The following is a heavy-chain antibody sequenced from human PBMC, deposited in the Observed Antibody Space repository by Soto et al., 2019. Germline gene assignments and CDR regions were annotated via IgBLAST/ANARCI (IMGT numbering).Heavy chain of an antibody. CDR2: SNPSGGST. D-gene: IGHD6-13*01. J-gene: IGHJ4*02. Sequence: QVQLVQSGAEVKKPGASLNVSCKASGYTFASSYFHWVRQAPGQGLEWMGVSNPSGGSTSYAQKFQGRLTMTRDTSTRTVYMELSSLRSEDTAVYYCATGLNIAAAGYFDYWGQGSLVTVSS. V-gene: IGHV1-46*01. CDR3: ATGLNIAAAGYFDY. CDR1: GYTFASSY.